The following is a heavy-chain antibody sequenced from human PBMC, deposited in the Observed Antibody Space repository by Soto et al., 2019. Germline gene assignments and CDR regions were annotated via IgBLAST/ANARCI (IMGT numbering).Heavy chain of an antibody. Sequence: SETLSLTCTVSGGSTSSGGYYWSWIRQHPGKGLEWIGYIYNSGTIYYKQSLKSRVNISVDTSKKQYSLKLSSVTAAETAVYYCARAFKRGYSYGFFEYWGQGILVTVSS. J-gene: IGHJ4*02. D-gene: IGHD5-18*01. V-gene: IGHV4-31*03. CDR1: GGSTSSGGYY. CDR3: ARAFKRGYSYGFFEY. CDR2: IYNSGTI.